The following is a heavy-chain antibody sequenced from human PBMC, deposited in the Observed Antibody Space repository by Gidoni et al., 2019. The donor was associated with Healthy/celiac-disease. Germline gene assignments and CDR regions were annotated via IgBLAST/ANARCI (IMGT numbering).Heavy chain of an antibody. D-gene: IGHD6-19*01. CDR2: IYSGGST. CDR1: GFTVSSNY. Sequence: EVQLLESGGGLVQPGGSLRLSCAASGFTVSSNYMSWVRQAPGKGLAWVSVIYSGGSTYYADSVKGRFTISRHNSKNTLYLQMNSLRAEDTAVYYCARVRDSSGRKYGMDVWGQGTTVTVSS. CDR3: ARVRDSSGRKYGMDV. V-gene: IGHV3-53*04. J-gene: IGHJ6*02.